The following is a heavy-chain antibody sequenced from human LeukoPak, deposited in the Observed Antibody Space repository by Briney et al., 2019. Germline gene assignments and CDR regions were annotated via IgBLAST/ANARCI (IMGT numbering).Heavy chain of an antibody. CDR3: AIWSGYYNYFDY. Sequence: SETLSLTCAVYGGSFSGYYWSWIRQPPGKGLEWIGEIYHSGSTNYNPSLKSRVTISVDKSKNQFSLKLSSVTAADTAVYYCAIWSGYYNYFDYWGQGTLVTVSS. CDR1: GGSFSGYY. J-gene: IGHJ4*02. V-gene: IGHV4-34*01. D-gene: IGHD3-3*01. CDR2: IYHSGST.